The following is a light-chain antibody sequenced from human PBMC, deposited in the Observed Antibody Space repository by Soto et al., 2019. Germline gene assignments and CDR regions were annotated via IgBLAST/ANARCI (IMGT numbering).Light chain of an antibody. V-gene: IGKV1-39*01. CDR1: QSISTD. J-gene: IGKJ2*02. CDR3: EQSYSNPRT. CDR2: AAS. Sequence: DIPMTQSPSSLSASVGDRVTITCRASQSISTDLNWYQQKVGRAPKLLIFAASSLQRGVKSRFSGSGSGTDFTLTISSLQHEDFAAYYCEQSYSNPRTFGQGTKLEIK.